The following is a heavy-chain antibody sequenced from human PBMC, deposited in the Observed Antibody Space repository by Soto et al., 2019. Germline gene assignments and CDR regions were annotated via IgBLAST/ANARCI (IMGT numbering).Heavy chain of an antibody. Sequence: GVSLRLSCAASGFKFNIYGMNWVRQAQGKGREWIAYISSGSTTMYYADSVKGRFAISRDNANNSVFLQLTSLRDDDTAVYYCARCRGPQTVTTGFDPWGQGTLVTVSS. CDR3: ARCRGPQTVTTGFDP. CDR2: ISSGSTTM. CDR1: GFKFNIYG. D-gene: IGHD4-4*01. V-gene: IGHV3-48*02. J-gene: IGHJ5*01.